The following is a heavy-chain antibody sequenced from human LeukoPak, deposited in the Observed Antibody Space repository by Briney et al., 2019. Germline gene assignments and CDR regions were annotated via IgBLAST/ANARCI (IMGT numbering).Heavy chain of an antibody. CDR1: GGSISSGLYS. D-gene: IGHD2-2*01. J-gene: IGHJ5*02. Sequence: SETLSLTCDVSGGSISSGLYSWSWIRQPLGKGLEWIGYIYHTGSTYYNPSLKSRVTISVDTSKNQFSLRLSSVTAADTAVYYCARLQYCSGTSCYWFNPWGQGTLVTVSS. V-gene: IGHV4-30-2*01. CDR3: ARLQYCSGTSCYWFNP. CDR2: IYHTGST.